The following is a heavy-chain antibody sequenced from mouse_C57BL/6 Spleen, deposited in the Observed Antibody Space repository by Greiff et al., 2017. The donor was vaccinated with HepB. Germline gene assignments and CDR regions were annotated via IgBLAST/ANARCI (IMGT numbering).Heavy chain of an antibody. Sequence: QVQLQQPGAELVMPGASVKLSCKASGYTFTSYWMHWVKQRPGQGLEWIGEIDPSDSYTNYNQKFKGKSTLTVDKSSSTAYMQLSSLTSEDSAVYYCARRRNSSYEGAMDYWGQGTSVTVSS. D-gene: IGHD1-1*01. CDR3: ARRRNSSYEGAMDY. J-gene: IGHJ4*01. CDR1: GYTFTSYW. CDR2: IDPSDSYT. V-gene: IGHV1-69*01.